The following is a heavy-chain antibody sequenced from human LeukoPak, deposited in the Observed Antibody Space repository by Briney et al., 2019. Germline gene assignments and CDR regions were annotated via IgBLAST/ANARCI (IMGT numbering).Heavy chain of an antibody. CDR1: GFTFSNYN. J-gene: IGHJ4*02. V-gene: IGHV3-23*01. Sequence: GGSLRLSCAASGFTFSNYNMNWVRQAPGKGLEWVSAISGSGGSTYYADSVKGRFSISRDDSKNTLYLQMNSLRVEDTAIYYCAKVKWSSSGALDYWGQGTLVSVSS. CDR2: ISGSGGST. CDR3: AKVKWSSSGALDY. D-gene: IGHD6-25*01.